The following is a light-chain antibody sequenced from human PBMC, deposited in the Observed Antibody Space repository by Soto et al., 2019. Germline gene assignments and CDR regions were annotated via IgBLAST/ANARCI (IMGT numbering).Light chain of an antibody. CDR2: DAS. CDR3: QHRSNAPPTWT. V-gene: IGKV3-11*01. J-gene: IGKJ1*01. Sequence: EIVLTQSPATLSLSPGDRVTLSCRASQSIGTYLAWYQQRPGQPPRLLIYDASNRATGIPARFSGSGSGTDFTLTISSLEPEDFAVYFCQHRSNAPPTWTFGQGTKVEI. CDR1: QSIGTY.